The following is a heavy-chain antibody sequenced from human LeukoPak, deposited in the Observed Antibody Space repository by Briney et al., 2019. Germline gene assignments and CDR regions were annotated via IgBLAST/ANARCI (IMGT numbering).Heavy chain of an antibody. J-gene: IGHJ4*01. D-gene: IGHD6-19*01. CDR2: IRSKAFGATT. V-gene: IGHV3-49*04. Sequence: GGSLRISCIGSGFNFGDYAMTWVRQAPGKGLEWVGFIRSKAFGATTESVASVKGRFSISRDDSKTIAYLQMNSLKAEDTAIYYCTRARGGYTSGIDYWGHGTLVTVSS. CDR3: TRARGGYTSGIDY. CDR1: GFNFGDYA.